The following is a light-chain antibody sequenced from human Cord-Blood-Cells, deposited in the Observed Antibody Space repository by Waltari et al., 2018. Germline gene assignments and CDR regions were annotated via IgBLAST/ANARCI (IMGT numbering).Light chain of an antibody. CDR2: AAS. CDR3: QQDDSTSLT. CDR1: QGISNS. Sequence: DIQMTQSPSSLSASVGDRVTITCRASQGISNSLAWDQQKPGKAPKLLLYAASRLESAVPASFSGSGSGTDYTLTIPRLHPEHPATYGCQQDDSTSLTVSRGIKVLNK. J-gene: IGKJ4*01. V-gene: IGKV1-NL1*01.